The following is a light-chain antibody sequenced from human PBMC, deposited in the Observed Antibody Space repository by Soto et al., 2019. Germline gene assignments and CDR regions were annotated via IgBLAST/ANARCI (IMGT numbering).Light chain of an antibody. J-gene: IGKJ2*01. V-gene: IGKV3-20*01. Sequence: IVLTQSPGTLSLSPEETAALSCRASQSVSASFLAWYQQKPGQAPRLLISGASSRATGIPDRFSGSGSGTDFTLTISRLEPEDFAVYYCQHFSSSPYTFGQGTKLEIK. CDR3: QHFSSSPYT. CDR2: GAS. CDR1: QSVSASF.